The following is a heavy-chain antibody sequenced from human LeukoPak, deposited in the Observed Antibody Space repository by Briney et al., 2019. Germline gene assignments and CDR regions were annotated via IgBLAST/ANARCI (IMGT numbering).Heavy chain of an antibody. V-gene: IGHV4-59*01. Sequence: SQTLSLTCTVSGGSISSYYWSWIRQPPGKGLEWIGYIYYSGSTNYNPSLKSRVTISVDTSKNQFSLKLSSVTAADTAVYYCARDQPIYSSGWAGNAFDIWGQGTMVTVSS. CDR1: GGSISSYY. J-gene: IGHJ3*02. CDR2: IYYSGST. D-gene: IGHD6-19*01. CDR3: ARDQPIYSSGWAGNAFDI.